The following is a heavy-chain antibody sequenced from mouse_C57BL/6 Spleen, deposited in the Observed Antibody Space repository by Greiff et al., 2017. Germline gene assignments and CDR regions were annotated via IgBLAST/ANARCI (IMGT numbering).Heavy chain of an antibody. J-gene: IGHJ4*01. CDR2: INPSNGGT. CDR1: GYTFTSYW. D-gene: IGHD2-3*01. Sequence: VQLQQPGTELVKPGASVKLSCKASGYTFTSYWMHWVKQRPGQGLEWIGNINPSNGGTNYNEKFKSKATLTVEKSSSTAYLQLSSLTSEDSAVYYCARSGGYYPFYAMDYWGQGTSVTVAA. CDR3: ARSGGYYPFYAMDY. V-gene: IGHV1-53*01.